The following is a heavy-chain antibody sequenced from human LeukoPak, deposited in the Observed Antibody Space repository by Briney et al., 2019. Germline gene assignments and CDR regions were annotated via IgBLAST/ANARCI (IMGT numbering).Heavy chain of an antibody. Sequence: GGSLRLSCAACGFIFSDHYMDWVRQAPGKGRGWVGRIRGKVDGYTTEYAASVRGRFTVARDDSENSLSLQMNSLKTEDTAVYYCATPHRARAPAAAGAVEIWGQGTTVTVSS. CDR1: GFIFSDHY. CDR3: ATPHRARAPAAAGAVEI. D-gene: IGHD1-14*01. CDR2: IRGKVDGYTT. J-gene: IGHJ3*02. V-gene: IGHV3-72*01.